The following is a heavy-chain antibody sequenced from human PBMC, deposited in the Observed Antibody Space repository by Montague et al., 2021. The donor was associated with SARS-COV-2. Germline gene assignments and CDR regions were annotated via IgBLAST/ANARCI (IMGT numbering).Heavy chain of an antibody. CDR2: TYCRSRWFS. J-gene: IGHJ6*03. D-gene: IGHD1-14*01. Sequence: CAISGDSVSSNSAAWNWIRQSPSRGLEWLGRTYCRSRWFSDYAVSIRSRITINPDTSKNQFSLQLNSVTPEDTAVYYCARATEWRGYYYYYYMDVWGKGTTVTVSS. CDR3: ARATEWRGYYYYYYMDV. CDR1: GDSVSSNSAA. V-gene: IGHV6-1*01.